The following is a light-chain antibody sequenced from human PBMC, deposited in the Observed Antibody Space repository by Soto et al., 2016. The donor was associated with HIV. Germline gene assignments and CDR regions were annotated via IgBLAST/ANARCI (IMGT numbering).Light chain of an antibody. CDR2: DDT. J-gene: IGLJ1*01. CDR1: NIGTKS. CDR3: QVWDSSSDLLYV. V-gene: IGLV3-21*02. Sequence: SYILTQPPSVSVAPGQTARIACDGNNIGTKSVHWYQRKPGQAPLLVVYDDTNRPSEIPERFSGSNSGDTATLTISRVEAGDEADYYCQVWDSSSDLLYVFGTGTKVTVL.